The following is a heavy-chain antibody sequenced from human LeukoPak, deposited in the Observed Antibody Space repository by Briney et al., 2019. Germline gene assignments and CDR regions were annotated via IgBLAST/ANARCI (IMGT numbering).Heavy chain of an antibody. V-gene: IGHV1-24*01. J-gene: IGHJ4*02. CDR2: FDPEDGET. CDR1: GYTLTELS. D-gene: IGHD5-18*01. CDR3: ATGGYSYPRIFDY. Sequence: ASVKVSCKASGYTLTELSMHWVRQAPGKGLEWMGGFDPEDGETIYAQKFQGRVTMTEDTSTDTAYMELSSLRSEDTAVYYCATGGYSYPRIFDYWGQGTLVTVSS.